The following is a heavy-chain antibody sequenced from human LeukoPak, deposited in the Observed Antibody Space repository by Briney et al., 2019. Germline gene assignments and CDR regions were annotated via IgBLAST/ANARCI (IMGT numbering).Heavy chain of an antibody. V-gene: IGHV3-23*01. CDR2: ISGSGGSI. J-gene: IGHJ6*02. CDR3: AKLTSASGAYGVDV. D-gene: IGHD3-10*01. CDR1: GFTFSSYA. Sequence: PGGSLRLSCAASGFTFSSYAMSWVRQAPGKGLEWVSAISGSGGSIYYADSVKGRFTISRDNSKNTLYLQMNSLRAEDTAIYYCAKLTSASGAYGVDVWGQGTTVTVSS.